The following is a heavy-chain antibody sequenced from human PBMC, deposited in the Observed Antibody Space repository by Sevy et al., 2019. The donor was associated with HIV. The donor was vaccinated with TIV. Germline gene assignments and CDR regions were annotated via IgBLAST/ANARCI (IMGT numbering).Heavy chain of an antibody. CDR3: ARGPRDSGYDFLFGY. J-gene: IGHJ4*02. CDR1: GFTFSSYA. Sequence: GGSPRLSCAASGFTFSSYAMHWVRQAPGKGLEWVAFISYDGSNKYYADSVKGGFTISRDNSKNTLYLQMNSLTAEDTAVYYCARGPRDSGYDFLFGYWGQGTLVTVSS. CDR2: ISYDGSNK. D-gene: IGHD5-12*01. V-gene: IGHV3-30*04.